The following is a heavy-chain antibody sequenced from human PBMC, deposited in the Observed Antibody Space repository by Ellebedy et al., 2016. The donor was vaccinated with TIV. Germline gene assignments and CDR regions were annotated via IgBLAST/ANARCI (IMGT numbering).Heavy chain of an antibody. Sequence: ASVKVSCKTSGYTFTDYYIHWARQAPGQGLEWMGWINPKSDATNYAQKFEGRVTMTEDTSVTTVYMELTRLRSDDTAVYFCAREFCPTFNCRDAFDIWGQGTMVAVSS. D-gene: IGHD2/OR15-2a*01. CDR1: GYTFTDYY. CDR3: AREFCPTFNCRDAFDI. J-gene: IGHJ3*02. V-gene: IGHV1-2*02. CDR2: INPKSDAT.